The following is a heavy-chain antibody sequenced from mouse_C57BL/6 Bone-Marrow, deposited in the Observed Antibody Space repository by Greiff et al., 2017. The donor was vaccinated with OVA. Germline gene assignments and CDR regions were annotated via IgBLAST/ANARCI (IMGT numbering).Heavy chain of an antibody. CDR2: ISDGGSYT. Sequence: EVQLQESGGGLVKPGGSLKLSCAASGFTFSSYAMSWVRQTPEKRLEWVATISDGGSYTYYPDNVKGRFTISRDNAKNNLYLQMSHLKSEDTAMYYCAREGGMVTPAWFAYWGQGTLVTVSA. CDR1: GFTFSSYA. CDR3: AREGGMVTPAWFAY. D-gene: IGHD2-2*01. V-gene: IGHV5-4*01. J-gene: IGHJ3*01.